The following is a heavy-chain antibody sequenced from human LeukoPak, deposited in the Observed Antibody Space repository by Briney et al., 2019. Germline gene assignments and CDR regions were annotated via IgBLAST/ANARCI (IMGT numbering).Heavy chain of an antibody. D-gene: IGHD6-13*01. J-gene: IGHJ4*02. CDR3: AKDQTYSSSWFDY. CDR2: ISGSGDST. Sequence: GGSLRLSCAASGFTFSSYAMSWVRQAPGKGLEWVSAISGSGDSTYYADSVKGRFTISRDNSKNTLYLQMNSLRTEDTAVYYCAKDQTYSSSWFDYWGQGALVTVSS. CDR1: GFTFSSYA. V-gene: IGHV3-23*01.